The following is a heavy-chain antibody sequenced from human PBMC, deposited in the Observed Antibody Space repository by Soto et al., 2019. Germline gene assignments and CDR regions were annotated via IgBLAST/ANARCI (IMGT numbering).Heavy chain of an antibody. CDR2: IYYSGST. CDR1: GGSVSSGSYY. Sequence: PSETXSLTCTVSGGSVSSGSYYRSWIRQPPGKGLEWIGYIYYSGSTNYNPSLKSRVTISVDTSKNQFSLKLSSVTAADTAVYYCARDRVPTDPHYYYYSGMDVWGEGTTVTVSS. V-gene: IGHV4-61*01. D-gene: IGHD3-10*01. J-gene: IGHJ6*04. CDR3: ARDRVPTDPHYYYYSGMDV.